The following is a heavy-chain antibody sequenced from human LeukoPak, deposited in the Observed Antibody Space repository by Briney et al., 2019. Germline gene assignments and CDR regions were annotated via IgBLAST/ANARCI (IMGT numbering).Heavy chain of an antibody. Sequence: ASVKVSCKASGYTFTSYAMHWVRQAPGQRLEWMGWINPGNGNTKYSQEFQGRVTITRDTSASTAYMELSSVTAADTAVYYCARQIRGGGGYSGYDSPPPIFDSMPNWFDPWGQGTLVTVSS. J-gene: IGHJ5*02. D-gene: IGHD5-12*01. CDR3: ARQIRGGGGYSGYDSPPPIFDSMPNWFDP. V-gene: IGHV1-3*03. CDR2: INPGNGNT. CDR1: GYTFTSYA.